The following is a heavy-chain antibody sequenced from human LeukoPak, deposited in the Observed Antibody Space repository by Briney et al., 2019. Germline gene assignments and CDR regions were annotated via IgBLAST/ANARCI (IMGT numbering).Heavy chain of an antibody. CDR3: ASAAGAFDN. V-gene: IGHV3-33*01. CDR1: GLTFSAYG. Sequence: GGSLRLSCAASGLTFSAYGMHWVRQAPGKGREWVVFIWSDGSNRYYAEPVRRRFTISRDNSKNTLYLQMNSLIIEDTAVYYCASAAGAFDNWGRGTMITVSS. D-gene: IGHD6-13*01. J-gene: IGHJ3*02. CDR2: IWSDGSNR.